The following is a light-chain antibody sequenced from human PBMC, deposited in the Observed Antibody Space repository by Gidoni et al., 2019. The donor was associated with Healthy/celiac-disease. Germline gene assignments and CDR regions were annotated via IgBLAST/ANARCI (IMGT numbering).Light chain of an antibody. V-gene: IGKV1-5*01. CDR2: DAS. CDR3: QQYNSYSPWT. J-gene: IGKJ1*01. CDR1: QSISSW. Sequence: DIQMTQSPSTLSASVGDRVTITCRASQSISSWLAWYQQKPGKAPKLLIYDASSLESGVPSRFSGSGSGTEFTLTISSLQPDDFATYYCQQYNSYSPWTFAHGTKVEIK.